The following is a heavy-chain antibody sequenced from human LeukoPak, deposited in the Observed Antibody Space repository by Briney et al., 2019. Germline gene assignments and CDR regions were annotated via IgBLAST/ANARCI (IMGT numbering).Heavy chain of an antibody. CDR3: ARVDTMVRGVSLFDY. V-gene: IGHV1-18*01. CDR1: GYTFSSYG. CDR2: ISAYNGNT. Sequence: ASVKVSCKASGYTFSSYGISWVRRAPGQGLEWMGWISAYNGNTNYAQKLQGRVTMTTDTSTSTAYMELRSLRSDDTAVYYCARVDTMVRGVSLFDYWGQGTLVTVSS. D-gene: IGHD3-10*01. J-gene: IGHJ4*02.